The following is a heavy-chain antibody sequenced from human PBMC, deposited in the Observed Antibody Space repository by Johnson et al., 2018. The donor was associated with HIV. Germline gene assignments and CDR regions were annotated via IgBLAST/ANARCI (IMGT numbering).Heavy chain of an antibody. V-gene: IGHV3-66*01. CDR2: LFSGDTT. J-gene: IGHJ3*02. Sequence: EVQLVESGGGLVRPGGSLRLSCVASGFAVSGYYMSWVRQAPGKGLEWVSVLFSGDTTNYADSVNGRFTISRDNSKNTLYLQMNSLRAEDTAVYYCARVGAAGVDAFDIWGQGTMVTVSS. D-gene: IGHD6-25*01. CDR3: ARVGAAGVDAFDI. CDR1: GFAVSGYY.